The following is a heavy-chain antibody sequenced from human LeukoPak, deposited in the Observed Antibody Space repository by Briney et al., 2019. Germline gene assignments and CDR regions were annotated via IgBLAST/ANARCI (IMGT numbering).Heavy chain of an antibody. D-gene: IGHD6-13*01. V-gene: IGHV1-2*02. CDR2: INPNSGGT. CDR1: GYTFTGYY. J-gene: IGHJ6*02. CDR3: ARDYAAGTAYYGMDV. Sequence: ASVKVSCKASGYTFTGYYMHWVRQAPGQGLEWMGWINPNSGGTNYAQKFQGRVTMTRDTSISTAYMELSRLRSDDTAVYYCARDYAAGTAYYGMDVWGQGTTVTVSS.